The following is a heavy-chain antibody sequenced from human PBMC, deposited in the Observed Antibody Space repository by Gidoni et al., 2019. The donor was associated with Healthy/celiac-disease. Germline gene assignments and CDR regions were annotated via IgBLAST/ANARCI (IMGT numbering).Heavy chain of an antibody. CDR2: ISSSGSTI. CDR1: GFTFSSYE. Sequence: EVQLVESGGGLVQPGGSLRLSCAASGFTFSSYEMNWVRQAPGKGLEWVSYISSSGSTIYYADSVKGRFTISRDNAKNSLYLQMNSLRAEDTAVYYCARDFEEDGYNPGALDYWGQGTLVTVSS. V-gene: IGHV3-48*03. J-gene: IGHJ4*02. CDR3: ARDFEEDGYNPGALDY. D-gene: IGHD5-12*01.